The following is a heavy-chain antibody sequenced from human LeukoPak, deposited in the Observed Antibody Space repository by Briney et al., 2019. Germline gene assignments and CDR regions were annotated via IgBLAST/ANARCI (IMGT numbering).Heavy chain of an antibody. J-gene: IGHJ6*02. CDR2: IIPILGTA. Sequence: ASVKVSCKASGGTFSSYAISWVRQAPGQGREWMGGIIPILGTANYAQKFQGRVTITADESTSTAYMELSSLRSEDTAVYYCARGFDCSSTSCPFITGTLFQDYYYYGMDVWGQGTTVTVSS. V-gene: IGHV1-69*13. D-gene: IGHD2-2*01. CDR1: GGTFSSYA. CDR3: ARGFDCSSTSCPFITGTLFQDYYYYGMDV.